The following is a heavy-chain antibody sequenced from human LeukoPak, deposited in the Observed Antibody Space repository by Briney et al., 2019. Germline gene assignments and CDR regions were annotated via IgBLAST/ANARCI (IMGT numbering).Heavy chain of an antibody. Sequence: PGGSLRLSCAASGFTFSSYGMHWVRQAPGKGPEWISVISSSGSSTNYADSVRGRFTVSRDNAKNSLFLQMNRLGPEDSAVYYCARADSSSWFDYWGQGTLVTVSS. CDR1: GFTFSSYG. CDR2: ISSSGSST. CDR3: ARADSSSWFDY. J-gene: IGHJ4*02. V-gene: IGHV3-48*04. D-gene: IGHD3-22*01.